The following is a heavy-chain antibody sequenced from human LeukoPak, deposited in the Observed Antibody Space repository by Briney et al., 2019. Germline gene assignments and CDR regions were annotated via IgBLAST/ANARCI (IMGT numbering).Heavy chain of an antibody. J-gene: IGHJ4*02. Sequence: GGSLRLSCAASGFTFSSYAMSWVRQAPGKGLEWVSTISGNGGSTYYADSVKGRFTISRDNSKNTLYLQMNSLRAEDTAVYYCALNREDSSSWPDPEPYWGQGTLVTVSS. CDR2: ISGNGGST. V-gene: IGHV3-23*01. CDR3: ALNREDSSSWPDPEPY. CDR1: GFTFSSYA. D-gene: IGHD6-13*01.